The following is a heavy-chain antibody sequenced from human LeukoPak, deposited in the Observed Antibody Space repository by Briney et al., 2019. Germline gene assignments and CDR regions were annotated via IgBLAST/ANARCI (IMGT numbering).Heavy chain of an antibody. D-gene: IGHD5-18*01. CDR1: GYTFTGYY. V-gene: IGHV1-2*02. CDR2: INPNSGGT. Sequence: GASVKVSCKASGYTFTGYYMHWVRQAPGQGLEWMGWINPNSGGTNYAQKFQGRVTMTRDTSISTAYMELSRLRSDDTAVYYCARDRGYSYVYYFDYWGQGTLVTVSS. CDR3: ARDRGYSYVYYFDY. J-gene: IGHJ4*02.